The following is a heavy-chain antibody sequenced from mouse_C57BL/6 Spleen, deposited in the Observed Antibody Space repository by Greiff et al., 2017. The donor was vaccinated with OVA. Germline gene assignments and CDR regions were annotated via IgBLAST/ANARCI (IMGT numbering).Heavy chain of an antibody. D-gene: IGHD4-1*01. CDR1: GFTFTDYY. Sequence: EVHLVESGGGLVQPGGSLSLSCAASGFTFTDYYMSWVRQPPGKALEWLGFIRNKANGYTTEYSASLKGRFTISRDNSQSILYLQMNALRAEDSATYYCARYMGRQYYAMDYWGQGTSVTVSS. CDR3: ARYMGRQYYAMDY. V-gene: IGHV7-3*01. CDR2: IRNKANGYTT. J-gene: IGHJ4*01.